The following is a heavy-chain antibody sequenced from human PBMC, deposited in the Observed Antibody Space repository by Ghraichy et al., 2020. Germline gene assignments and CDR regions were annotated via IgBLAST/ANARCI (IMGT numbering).Heavy chain of an antibody. Sequence: SETLSLTCTVSGGSISSYYWSWIRQPPGKGLEWIGYIYTSGSTNYNPSLKSRVTISVDTSKNQFSLKLSSVTAADTAVYYCARSLGYCSSTSCSNWFDPWGQGTLVTVSS. CDR1: GGSISSYY. V-gene: IGHV4-4*09. J-gene: IGHJ5*02. CDR3: ARSLGYCSSTSCSNWFDP. D-gene: IGHD2-2*01. CDR2: IYTSGST.